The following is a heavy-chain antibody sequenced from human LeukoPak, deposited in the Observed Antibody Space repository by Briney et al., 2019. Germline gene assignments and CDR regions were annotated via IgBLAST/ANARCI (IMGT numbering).Heavy chain of an antibody. CDR2: IYSGGAT. Sequence: GGSLRLSCAASGFTVISTYMSWVRQAPGKGLEWVSIIYSGGATYYAASVKGRFTISRDNSKNTLYLQMNSLRAKDTAVYYCATFYGGNSRGAFDIWGQGTMVTVSS. J-gene: IGHJ3*02. D-gene: IGHD4-23*01. V-gene: IGHV3-53*01. CDR1: GFTVISTY. CDR3: ATFYGGNSRGAFDI.